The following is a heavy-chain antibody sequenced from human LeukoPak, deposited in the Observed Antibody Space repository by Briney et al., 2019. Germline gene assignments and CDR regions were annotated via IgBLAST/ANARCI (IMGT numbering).Heavy chain of an antibody. CDR3: ARVKAVAGNLYYYYYGMDV. D-gene: IGHD6-19*01. V-gene: IGHV1-46*01. J-gene: IGHJ6*02. CDR1: GYTFTSYY. Sequence: ASVKVSCKASGYTFTSYYMHWVRQAPGQGLEWMGIINPSGGSTSYAQKFQGRVTITADKSTSTAYMELSSLRSEDTAVYYCARVKAVAGNLYYYYYGMDVWGQGTTVTVSS. CDR2: INPSGGST.